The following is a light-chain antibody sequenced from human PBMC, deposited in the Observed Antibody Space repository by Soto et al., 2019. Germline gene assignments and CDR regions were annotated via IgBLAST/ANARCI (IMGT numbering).Light chain of an antibody. CDR1: QSIGSW. J-gene: IGKJ2*01. V-gene: IGKV1-5*01. CDR2: DVS. CDR3: QQYNSYSYT. Sequence: DIQMTQSPPTLSASVGGRVTITCRASQSIGSWLAWYQQKPGKAPKLLIYDVSTLESGVSSRFSGSGSGAVFTLTITSLQPDDSATYYCQQYNSYSYTFGQGTKLEIK.